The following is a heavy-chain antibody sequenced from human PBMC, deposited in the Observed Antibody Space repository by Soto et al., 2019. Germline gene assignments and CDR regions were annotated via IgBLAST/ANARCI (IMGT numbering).Heavy chain of an antibody. J-gene: IGHJ5*02. Sequence: SVKVSCKSSGGTFSSYPISWVRQAPGQGLEWMGRIIPILGIANYAQKFQGRVTITADKSTSTAYMELSSLRSEDTAVYYCARDLNCSGGSCYSPVDNWFDPWGKGTLVTASS. D-gene: IGHD2-15*01. CDR2: IIPILGIA. CDR3: ARDLNCSGGSCYSPVDNWFDP. CDR1: GGTFSSYP. V-gene: IGHV1-69*04.